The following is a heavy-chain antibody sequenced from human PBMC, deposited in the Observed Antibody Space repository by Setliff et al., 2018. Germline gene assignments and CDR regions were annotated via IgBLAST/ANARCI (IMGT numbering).Heavy chain of an antibody. CDR2: SRYAENYQ. CDR3: ARSDGGSSGLDY. Sequence: PGGSLRLSCAASGFTIGYYAIHWDRQAPGKGLEWVAVSRYAENYQYYADSVKGRFTISRDNSENTLYLQMNSLRPDDTAVYHCARSDGGSSGLDYWSQGALVTVSS. J-gene: IGHJ4*02. V-gene: IGHV3-30-3*01. D-gene: IGHD2-15*01. CDR1: GFTIGYYA.